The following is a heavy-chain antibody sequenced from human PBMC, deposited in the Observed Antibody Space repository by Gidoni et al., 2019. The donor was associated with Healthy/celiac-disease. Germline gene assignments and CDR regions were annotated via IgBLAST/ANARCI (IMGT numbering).Heavy chain of an antibody. CDR1: GYSFTSYW. Sequence: EVQRVQCGAEVKKPGESLRNHCKGSGYSFTSYWTSWVRQMPGKGREWMGRIDPSDSDTNYSPSFQGHVTLSADKSIRTAYLQWSSLMASDTAMYYCARSSGDIAVAGTGSWYFFLWGRGTLFTVSS. D-gene: IGHD6-19*01. V-gene: IGHV5-10-1*03. CDR2: IDPSDSDT. J-gene: IGHJ2*01. CDR3: ARSSGDIAVAGTGSWYFFL.